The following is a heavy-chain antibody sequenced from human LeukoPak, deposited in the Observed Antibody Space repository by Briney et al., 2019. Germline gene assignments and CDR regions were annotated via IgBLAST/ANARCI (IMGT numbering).Heavy chain of an antibody. D-gene: IGHD2-15*01. V-gene: IGHV4-59*12. CDR3: ARGRYCSGGSCTYYYYYYMDV. CDR1: GDSISNYY. CDR2: IYYSGST. J-gene: IGHJ6*03. Sequence: PSETLSLTCTVSGDSISNYYWSWIRQPPGKGLEWIGYIYYSGSTNYNPSLRSRVTISVDTSKNQFSLKLSSVTAADTAVYYCARGRYCSGGSCTYYYYYYMDVWGKGTTVTVSS.